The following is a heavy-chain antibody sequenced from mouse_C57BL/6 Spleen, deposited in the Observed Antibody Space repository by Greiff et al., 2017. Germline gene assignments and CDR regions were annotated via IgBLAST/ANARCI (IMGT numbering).Heavy chain of an antibody. CDR3: ARSPVVAYWYFDV. CDR2: IDPEDGET. CDR1: GFNIKDYY. D-gene: IGHD1-1*01. J-gene: IGHJ1*03. Sequence: DVQLVESGAELVKPGASVKLSCTASGFNIKDYYMHWVKQRTEQGLEWIGRIDPEDGETKYAPKFQGKATITADTSSNTAYLQLSSLTSEDTAVYYCARSPVVAYWYFDVWGTGTTVTVSS. V-gene: IGHV14-2*01.